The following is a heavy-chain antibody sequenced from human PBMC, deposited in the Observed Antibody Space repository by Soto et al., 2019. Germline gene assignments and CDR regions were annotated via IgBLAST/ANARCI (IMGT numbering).Heavy chain of an antibody. V-gene: IGHV1-46*01. CDR2: INPSGGST. J-gene: IGHJ3*02. CDR1: GYTFTSYY. Sequence: QVQLVQSGAEVKKPGASVKVSCKASGYTFTSYYMHWVRQAPGQGLEWMGIINPSGGSTSYAQKFQGRVTMTRDTSTSTVYMELSSLRSEDTAVYYCASIRRGTIKRWHDAFDIWGQGTMVTVSS. CDR3: ASIRRGTIKRWHDAFDI. D-gene: IGHD3-10*01.